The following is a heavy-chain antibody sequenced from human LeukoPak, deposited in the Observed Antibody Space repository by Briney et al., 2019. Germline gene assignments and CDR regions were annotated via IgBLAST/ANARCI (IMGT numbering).Heavy chain of an antibody. CDR1: GFTFSSYG. CDR3: AGRSGPYWYFDL. CDR2: ISYDGSNK. D-gene: IGHD6-19*01. J-gene: IGHJ2*01. V-gene: IGHV3-30*03. Sequence: GGSLRLSCAASGFTFSSYGMHWVRQAPGKGLEWMAVISYDGSNKYYADSVKGRFTISRDNSKNTLYLQMNSLRAEDTAVYYCAGRSGPYWYFDLWGRGTLVTVSS.